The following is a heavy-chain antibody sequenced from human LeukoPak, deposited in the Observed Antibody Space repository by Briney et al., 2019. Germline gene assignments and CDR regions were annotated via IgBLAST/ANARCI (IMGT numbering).Heavy chain of an antibody. J-gene: IGHJ4*02. CDR2: IKQDGSEK. Sequence: GGSLRLSCAASGFTFSSYWMSWVRQAPGKGLEWVANIKQDGSEKYYVDSVKGRFTISRDNAKNSLYLQMNSLRAEDTAVYYCARDVNDDYSNYPIDYWGQGTLVTVSS. D-gene: IGHD4-11*01. V-gene: IGHV3-7*01. CDR1: GFTFSSYW. CDR3: ARDVNDDYSNYPIDY.